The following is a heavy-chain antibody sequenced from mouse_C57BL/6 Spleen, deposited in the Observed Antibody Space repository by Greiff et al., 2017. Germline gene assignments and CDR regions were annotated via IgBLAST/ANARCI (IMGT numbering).Heavy chain of an antibody. CDR2: IYWDDDK. Sequence: QVQLKESGPGILQSSQTLSLTCSFSGFSLSTSGMGVSWIRQPSGKGLEWLAHIYWDDDKRYNPSLKSRLTISKDTSRNQVFLKITSVDTADTATYYCARRGYYYGSSFLFDYWGQGTTLTVSS. CDR1: GFSLSTSGMG. J-gene: IGHJ2*01. D-gene: IGHD1-1*01. V-gene: IGHV8-12*01. CDR3: ARRGYYYGSSFLFDY.